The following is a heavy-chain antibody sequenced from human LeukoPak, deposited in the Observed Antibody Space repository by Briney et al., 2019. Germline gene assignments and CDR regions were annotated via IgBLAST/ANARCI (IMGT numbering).Heavy chain of an antibody. D-gene: IGHD5-12*01. J-gene: IGHJ4*02. V-gene: IGHV3-21*01. CDR3: AKDRTAGYDGLVDY. CDR2: INEGSDYI. Sequence: PGGSLRLSCAASGFIFSSYSMNWVRQAPGKGLEWVSSINEGSDYIRYADSVRGRFTISRDNSKNTLYLQMNSLRAEDTAVYYCAKDRTAGYDGLVDYWGQGTLATVSS. CDR1: GFIFSSYS.